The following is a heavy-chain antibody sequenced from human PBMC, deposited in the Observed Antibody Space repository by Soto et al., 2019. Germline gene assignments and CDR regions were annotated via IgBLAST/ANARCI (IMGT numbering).Heavy chain of an antibody. V-gene: IGHV1-2*02. Sequence: GASVKVSCKASGYTFTGYYMHWVRQAPGQGLEWMGWINPNSGGTNYAQKFQGRVTMTRDTSISTAYMELSRLRSDDTAVYYCARDRSPHAHYQLLFTYYFDYWGQGTLVTVSS. CDR2: INPNSGGT. J-gene: IGHJ4*02. CDR1: GYTFTGYY. D-gene: IGHD2-2*01. CDR3: ARDRSPHAHYQLLFTYYFDY.